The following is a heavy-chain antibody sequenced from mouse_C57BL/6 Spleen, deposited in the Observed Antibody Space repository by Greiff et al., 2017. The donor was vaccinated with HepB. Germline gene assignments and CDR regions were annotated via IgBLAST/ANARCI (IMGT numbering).Heavy chain of an antibody. Sequence: VQLQQPGAELVKPGASVKMSCKASGYTFTSYWITWVKQRPGQGLEWIGDIYPGSGSTNYNEKFKSKATLTVDTSSSTAYMQLSSLTSEDSAVYYCAREGDGSSYFDYWGQGTTLTVSS. CDR2: IYPGSGST. CDR3: AREGDGSSYFDY. J-gene: IGHJ2*01. V-gene: IGHV1-55*01. D-gene: IGHD1-1*01. CDR1: GYTFTSYW.